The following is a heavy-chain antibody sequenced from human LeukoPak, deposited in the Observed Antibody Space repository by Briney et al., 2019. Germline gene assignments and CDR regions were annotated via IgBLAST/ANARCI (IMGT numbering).Heavy chain of an antibody. CDR3: AKEEWLLAVYFDY. CDR2: ISGSGGST. Sequence: GGSLRLSCAASGFTFSDYYMSWVRQAPGKGLEWVSAISGSGGSTYYADSVKGRFTISRDNSKNTPHLQMNSLRAEDTAVYYCAKEEWLLAVYFDYWGQGTLVTVSS. CDR1: GFTFSDYY. J-gene: IGHJ4*02. V-gene: IGHV3-23*01. D-gene: IGHD3-3*01.